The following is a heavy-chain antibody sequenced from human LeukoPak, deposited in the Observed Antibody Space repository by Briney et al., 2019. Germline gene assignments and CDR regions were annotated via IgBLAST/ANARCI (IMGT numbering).Heavy chain of an antibody. D-gene: IGHD3-22*01. CDR3: ATTSSGYYHNPYYFDY. V-gene: IGHV4-59*01. J-gene: IGHJ4*02. Sequence: SETLSLTCTVSGGSISSYYWSWMRQPPGKGLEWIGYIYNSGSTNYNPSLKSRVTISVDTSKNHFSLKLSSVTAADTAVYYCATTSSGYYHNPYYFDYWGQGTLVTVSS. CDR1: GGSISSYY. CDR2: IYNSGST.